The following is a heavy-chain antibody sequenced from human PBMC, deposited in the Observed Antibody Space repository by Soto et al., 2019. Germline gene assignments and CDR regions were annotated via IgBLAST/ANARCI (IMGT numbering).Heavy chain of an antibody. CDR1: GFTFSSYA. CDR3: AGQKPRYCSSTSCSGGRFDP. Sequence: EVQLLESGGGLVQPGGSLRLSCAASGFTFSSYAMSWVRQAPGKGLEWVSAISGSGGSTYYADSVKGRFTISRDNSKNTLYLQMNSLRAEDTAVYYCAGQKPRYCSSTSCSGGRFDPWGQGTLVTVSS. J-gene: IGHJ5*02. CDR2: ISGSGGST. D-gene: IGHD2-2*01. V-gene: IGHV3-23*01.